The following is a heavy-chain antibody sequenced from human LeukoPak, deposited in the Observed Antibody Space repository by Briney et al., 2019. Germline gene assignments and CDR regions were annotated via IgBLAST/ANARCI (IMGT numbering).Heavy chain of an antibody. CDR3: ARDSSHYLGSSDY. CDR2: ISSSSSYT. Sequence: GGSLRLSCAASGFTFSDYYMSWIRQAPGKGLEWVSYISSSSSYTNYADSVKGRFTISRDNAKNSLNLQMNGLRDEDTAIYYCARDSSHYLGSSDYWGQGALVTVSS. J-gene: IGHJ4*02. V-gene: IGHV3-11*05. CDR1: GFTFSDYY. D-gene: IGHD6-6*01.